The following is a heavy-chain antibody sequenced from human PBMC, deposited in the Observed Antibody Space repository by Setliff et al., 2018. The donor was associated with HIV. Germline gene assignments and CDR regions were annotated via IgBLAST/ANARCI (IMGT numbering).Heavy chain of an antibody. Sequence: KASETLSLTCAVSDYSISSGYYWGWIRQPPGKGLEWIGGIYHSGSTYYNPSLKSRVTIPVDTSKNHFSLKLSSVTAADTAVYYCARLNNGAHYFHFDYWGQGTLVTVSS. D-gene: IGHD1-20*01. CDR2: IYHSGST. CDR3: ARLNNGAHYFHFDY. J-gene: IGHJ4*02. V-gene: IGHV4-38-2*01. CDR1: DYSISSGYY.